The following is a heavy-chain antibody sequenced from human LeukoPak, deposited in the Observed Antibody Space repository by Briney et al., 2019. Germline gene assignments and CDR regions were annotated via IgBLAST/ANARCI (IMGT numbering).Heavy chain of an antibody. Sequence: PGGSLRLSCAASGFTVSSNYMSWVRQAPGKGLEWVSVIYSGGSTYYADSVKGRFTISRDNSKNTLYLQMNSLRAEDTAVYYCARGASGSYLDYWGQGTLVTVSS. CDR1: GFTVSSNY. CDR3: ARGASGSYLDY. D-gene: IGHD1-26*01. CDR2: IYSGGST. J-gene: IGHJ4*02. V-gene: IGHV3-53*01.